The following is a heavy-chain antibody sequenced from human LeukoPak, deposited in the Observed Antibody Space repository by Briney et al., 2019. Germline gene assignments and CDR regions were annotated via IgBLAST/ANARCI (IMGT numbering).Heavy chain of an antibody. CDR3: ARVPSSRIRVNWFDP. Sequence: SETLSLTCTVSGGSISSSSYYWGWIRQPPGKGLEWIGSIYYSGSTYYNPSLKSRVTISVDTSKNQFSLKLSSVTAADTAVYYCARVPSSRIRVNWFDPWGQGTLVIVSS. CDR1: GGSISSSSYY. D-gene: IGHD3-10*01. CDR2: IYYSGST. J-gene: IGHJ5*02. V-gene: IGHV4-39*01.